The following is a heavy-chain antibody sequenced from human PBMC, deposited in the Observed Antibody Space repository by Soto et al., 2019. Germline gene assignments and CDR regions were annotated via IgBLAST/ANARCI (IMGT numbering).Heavy chain of an antibody. CDR1: GGSISSSSYY. V-gene: IGHV4-39*01. J-gene: IGHJ5*02. CDR3: ARIKANWFDP. CDR2: IYYSGST. Sequence: SETLSLTCTVSGGSISSSSYYWGWIRQPPGKGLEWIGSIYYSGSTYYNPSLKSRVTISVDTSKNQFSLKLSSVTAADTAVYYCARIKANWFDPWGQGTLVTVS.